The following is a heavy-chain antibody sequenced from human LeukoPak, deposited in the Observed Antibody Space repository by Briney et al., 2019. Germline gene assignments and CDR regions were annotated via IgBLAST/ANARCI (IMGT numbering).Heavy chain of an antibody. V-gene: IGHV3-30*04. D-gene: IGHD2-2*01. Sequence: GGSLRLSCAASGFTFSSYAMHWVRQAPGKGLEWVALISYDESRIHYADSVKGRFTIYRDNSKNTLYLQMNRLRAEDTALYYCARDKYSVVPAAMLLPHGLFDYWGQGTLVTVSS. J-gene: IGHJ4*02. CDR2: ISYDESRI. CDR1: GFTFSSYA. CDR3: ARDKYSVVPAAMLLPHGLFDY.